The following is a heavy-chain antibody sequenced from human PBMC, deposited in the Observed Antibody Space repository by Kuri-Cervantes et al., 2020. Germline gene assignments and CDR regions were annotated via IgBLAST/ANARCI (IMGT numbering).Heavy chain of an antibody. CDR1: GFTFSSYA. J-gene: IGHJ4*02. D-gene: IGHD3-9*01. CDR2: ISGSGGST. CDR3: ARGQSRTITIIATYYFDY. Sequence: GGSPRLSCAASGFTFSSYAMSWVRQAPGKGLEWVSAISGSGGSTYYADSVKGRFTISRDNSKNTLYLQMNSLRAEDTAVYYCARGQSRTITIIATYYFDYWGQGTLVTVSS. V-gene: IGHV3-23*01.